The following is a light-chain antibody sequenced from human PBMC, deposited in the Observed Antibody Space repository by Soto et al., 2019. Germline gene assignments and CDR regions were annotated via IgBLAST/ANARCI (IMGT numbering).Light chain of an antibody. CDR1: QSVRNNY. V-gene: IGKV3-20*01. CDR2: GAS. Sequence: EIVLTQSPGTLSLSPGERATLSCTASQSVRNNYLAWYQQKPGQAPRLLINGASSRATGIPDRFSGSGSGTDFPLTISRLEPEDFAVYYCQQYGSSPDTFGGGTKVEIK. CDR3: QQYGSSPDT. J-gene: IGKJ4*01.